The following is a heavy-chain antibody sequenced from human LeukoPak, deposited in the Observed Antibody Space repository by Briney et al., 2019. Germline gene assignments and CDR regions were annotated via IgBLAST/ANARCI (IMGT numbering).Heavy chain of an antibody. J-gene: IGHJ4*02. D-gene: IGHD3/OR15-3a*01. Sequence: GASLQISCKGSGFSFTSYWFGWVRQLPGKGLEWMGLIYPADSDTRYSPSFQGQVTISADRSISTAYLQWSSLKASDTVMYYCARFWTGYSDYWGQGTLVTVSS. CDR3: ARFWTGYSDY. CDR2: IYPADSDT. CDR1: GFSFTSYW. V-gene: IGHV5-51*01.